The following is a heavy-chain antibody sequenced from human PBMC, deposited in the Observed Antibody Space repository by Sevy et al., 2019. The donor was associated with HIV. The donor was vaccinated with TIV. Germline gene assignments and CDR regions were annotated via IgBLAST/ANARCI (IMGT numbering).Heavy chain of an antibody. CDR3: ARVLCTNGVCFPTHFDY. Sequence: GGSLRLSCAASGFTFSSYSMNWVRQAPGKGLEWVSSISSSSCYIYYADSVKGRFTISRDNAKNSLYLQMNSLRAEDTAVYYCARVLCTNGVCFPTHFDYWGQGTLVTVSS. CDR1: GFTFSSYS. J-gene: IGHJ4*02. D-gene: IGHD2-8*01. CDR2: ISSSSCYI. V-gene: IGHV3-21*01.